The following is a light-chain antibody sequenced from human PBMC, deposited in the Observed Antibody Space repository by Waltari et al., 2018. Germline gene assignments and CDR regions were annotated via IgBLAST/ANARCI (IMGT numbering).Light chain of an antibody. Sequence: DIVMTQTPLSLPVTLGDPASISCRSSQSLLDSEDGKTYLEWYLQKPGQSPQLLIYEVSNRASGVPDRFSGSGSDTDFTLKISRVEAEDVGVYYCMQALEFPWTFGQGTKVEIK. V-gene: IGKV2-40*01. CDR1: QSLLDSEDGKTY. CDR3: MQALEFPWT. CDR2: EVS. J-gene: IGKJ1*01.